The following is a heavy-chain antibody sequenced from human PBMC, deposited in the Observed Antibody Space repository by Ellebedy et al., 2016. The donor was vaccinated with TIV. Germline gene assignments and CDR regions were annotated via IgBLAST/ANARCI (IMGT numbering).Heavy chain of an antibody. CDR2: IYYSGST. Sequence: SETLSLXXTVSGGSISSSSYYWGWIRQPPGKGLEWIGSIYYSGSTYYNPSLKSRVTISVDTSKNQFSLKLSSVTAADTAVYYCASLKYGSGSYLGNYWGQGTLVTVSS. CDR3: ASLKYGSGSYLGNY. J-gene: IGHJ4*02. V-gene: IGHV4-39*01. CDR1: GGSISSSSYY. D-gene: IGHD3-10*01.